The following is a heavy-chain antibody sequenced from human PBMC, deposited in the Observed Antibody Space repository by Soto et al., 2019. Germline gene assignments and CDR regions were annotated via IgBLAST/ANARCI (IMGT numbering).Heavy chain of an antibody. Sequence: GGSLRLSCAASGFTFSSYGMHWVRQAPGKGLEWVAVIWYDGSNKYYADSVKGRFTISRDNSKNTLYLQMNSLRAEDTAVYYCAREDIVLVPAAMGYYYYYGMDVWGQGTTVTVSS. CDR2: IWYDGSNK. D-gene: IGHD2-2*01. CDR3: AREDIVLVPAAMGYYYYYGMDV. V-gene: IGHV3-33*01. CDR1: GFTFSSYG. J-gene: IGHJ6*02.